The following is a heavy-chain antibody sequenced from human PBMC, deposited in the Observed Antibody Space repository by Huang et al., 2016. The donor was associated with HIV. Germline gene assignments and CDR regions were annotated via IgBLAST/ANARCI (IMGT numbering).Heavy chain of an antibody. Sequence: QVQLVESGGGVVQPGRSLRLSCAASGFTFSNYAMHWVRQGQGKGVEWVAVISYDGSNKYYTDSVKGRFTISRDNSKNALYLQMNSLRAEDTAVYYCARRAVAGIYYYYYMDVWGKGTTVTVSS. J-gene: IGHJ6*03. CDR2: ISYDGSNK. V-gene: IGHV3-30-3*01. D-gene: IGHD6-19*01. CDR1: GFTFSNYA. CDR3: ARRAVAGIYYYYYMDV.